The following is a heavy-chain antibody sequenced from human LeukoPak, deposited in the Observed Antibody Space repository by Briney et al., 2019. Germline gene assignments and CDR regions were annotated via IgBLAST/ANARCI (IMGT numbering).Heavy chain of an antibody. Sequence: PSETLSLTCTVSGGSISSYYWSWIRQPPGKGLEWIGHIYTSGSTNYNPSLESRVTISVDTSKNQFSLDLRSVTAADTAVYYCARQKCTSTSCLTKNAFDIWGQGTMVTVSS. D-gene: IGHD2-2*01. CDR3: ARQKCTSTSCLTKNAFDI. CDR1: GGSISSYY. V-gene: IGHV4-4*09. CDR2: IYTSGST. J-gene: IGHJ3*02.